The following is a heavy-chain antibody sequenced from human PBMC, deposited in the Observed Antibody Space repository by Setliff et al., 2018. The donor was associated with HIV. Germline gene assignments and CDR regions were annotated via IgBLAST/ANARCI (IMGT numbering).Heavy chain of an antibody. CDR3: ARSSTAGFDF. D-gene: IGHD6-19*01. J-gene: IGHJ4*02. V-gene: IGHV4-61*09. Sequence: SETLSLTCTVSGGSISSSSYYWGWIRQPAGKGLEWIGHIYTSGSTNYNPSLKSRVTISVDTSKNQFSLKLSSVTAADTAIYYCARSSTAGFDFWGQGTLVTVSS. CDR2: IYTSGST. CDR1: GGSISSSSYY.